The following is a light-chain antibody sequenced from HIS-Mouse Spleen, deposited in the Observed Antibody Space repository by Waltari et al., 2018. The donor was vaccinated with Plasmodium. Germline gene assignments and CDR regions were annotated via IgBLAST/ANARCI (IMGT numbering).Light chain of an antibody. CDR2: EDS. CDR1: ALPKQY. J-gene: IGLJ3*02. CDR3: YSTDSSGNHRV. V-gene: IGLV3-10*01. Sequence: SYELTQPPSVSVSPGQTARITCSGEALPKQYAYWYHQKSGQAPVLVIYEDSKRPSGIPERFSGSSSGTMATLTISGAQVEDEADYYCYSTDSSGNHRVFGGGTKLTVL.